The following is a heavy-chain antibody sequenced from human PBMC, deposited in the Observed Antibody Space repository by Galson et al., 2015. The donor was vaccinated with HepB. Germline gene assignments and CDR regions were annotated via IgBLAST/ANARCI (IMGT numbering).Heavy chain of an antibody. J-gene: IGHJ5*02. CDR2: ISYDGNLS. D-gene: IGHD3-3*01. Sequence: SLRLSCASSGFSFSDYAIHWVRQAPGKGLEWMAVISYDGNLSYYADSVKGRFTVSRDPSKSMLYLQMNSLRVDDTAVYYCTKRGPGRTGWSTNGLLGFDPWGQGTMVIVPS. CDR1: GFSFSDYA. CDR3: TKRGPGRTGWSTNGLLGFDP. V-gene: IGHV3-30*18.